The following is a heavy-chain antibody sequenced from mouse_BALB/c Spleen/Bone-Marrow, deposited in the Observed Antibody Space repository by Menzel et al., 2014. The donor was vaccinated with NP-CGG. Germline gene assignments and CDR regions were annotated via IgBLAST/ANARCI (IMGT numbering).Heavy chain of an antibody. Sequence: VQVVESGPGLVQPSQRLSITCTVSGFSLTSYGVHWVRQPPGKGLEWLGVIWSGGSTDYNAAFISRLSISKDNSKSQVFFKMNSLQADDTAIYYWARNKDDAMDYWGQGTSVTVSS. J-gene: IGHJ4*01. CDR1: GFSLTSYG. D-gene: IGHD2-12*01. V-gene: IGHV2-4*02. CDR3: ARNKDDAMDY. CDR2: IWSGGST.